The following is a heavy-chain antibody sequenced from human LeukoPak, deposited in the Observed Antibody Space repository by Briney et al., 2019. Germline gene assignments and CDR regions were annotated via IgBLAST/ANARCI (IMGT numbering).Heavy chain of an antibody. D-gene: IGHD3-10*01. Sequence: GGSLRLSCAASGFTFSSYAMHWVRQAPGKGLEWVAVISYDGSNKYYADSVKGRFTISRGNSKNTLYLQMNSLRAEDTAVYYCARTRDYYGSGSYYNDAFDIWGQGTMVIVSS. CDR1: GFTFSSYA. J-gene: IGHJ3*02. CDR3: ARTRDYYGSGSYYNDAFDI. V-gene: IGHV3-30*04. CDR2: ISYDGSNK.